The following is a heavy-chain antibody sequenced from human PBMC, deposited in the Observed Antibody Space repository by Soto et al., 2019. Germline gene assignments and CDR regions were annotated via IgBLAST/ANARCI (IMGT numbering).Heavy chain of an antibody. D-gene: IGHD2-21*02. CDR1: GFTFDDYA. CDR2: INWNSGSI. Sequence: EVQLVESGGGLVQPGRSLRLSCAASGFTFDDYAMHWVRQVPGKGLEWVSGINWNSGSIGYGDSVKGRFAISRDNAKNSLHLQMNSLSAEDTAFYYCARDLPLYCRGDCNFDFWGQGTLVTVSS. J-gene: IGHJ4*02. CDR3: ARDLPLYCRGDCNFDF. V-gene: IGHV3-9*01.